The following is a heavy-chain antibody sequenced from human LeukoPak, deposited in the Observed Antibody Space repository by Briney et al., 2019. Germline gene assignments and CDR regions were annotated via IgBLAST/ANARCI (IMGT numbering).Heavy chain of an antibody. CDR1: GGSISSGSYY. J-gene: IGHJ5*02. CDR2: ISYTGGS. Sequence: SQTLSLTCTVSGGSISSGSYYWSWIRQPPGKGLEWIAYISYTGGSNYNSSLKGRVTVSLDTSKNQFSLKLSSVTAADTAVYYCARHGLRWANWFDPWGQGTLVTVSS. CDR3: ARHGLRWANWFDP. V-gene: IGHV4-61*01. D-gene: IGHD4-23*01.